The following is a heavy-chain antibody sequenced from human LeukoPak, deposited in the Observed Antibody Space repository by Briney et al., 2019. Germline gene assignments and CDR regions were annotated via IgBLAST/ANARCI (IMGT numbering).Heavy chain of an antibody. CDR2: IYTSGST. D-gene: IGHD2-15*01. J-gene: IGHJ5*02. CDR3: ARDRCCSGGSCYSWFDP. CDR1: GGSISSYY. V-gene: IGHV4-4*07. Sequence: SETLSLTCTVSGGSISSYYWSWIRQPAGKGLEWIGRIYTSGSTNYNPSLKSRVTMSVDTSKNQFSLKLSSVTAADTAVYYCARDRCCSGGSCYSWFDPWGQGTLVTVSS.